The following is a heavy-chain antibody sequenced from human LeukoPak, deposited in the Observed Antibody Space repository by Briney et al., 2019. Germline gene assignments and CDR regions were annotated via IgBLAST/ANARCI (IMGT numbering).Heavy chain of an antibody. D-gene: IGHD6-13*01. CDR3: ARAGGAGTIYYYDIDV. CDR2: LCSDGRDK. CDR1: GFTFSNYA. V-gene: IGHV3-33*01. J-gene: IGHJ6*02. Sequence: GRTLRLSCAASGFTFSNYAMHWVRHAPAKGLEGVAVLCSDGRDKDYVDSSKGRFTISRDNSKNTVYLEMHSLRAEDTAVYYCARAGGAGTIYYYDIDVWGQGTTVTVSS.